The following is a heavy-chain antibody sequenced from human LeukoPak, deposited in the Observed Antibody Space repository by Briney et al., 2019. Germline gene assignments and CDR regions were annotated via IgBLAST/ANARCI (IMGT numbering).Heavy chain of an antibody. CDR2: IYTSGST. CDR3: ARAGRVSYYYYMDV. D-gene: IGHD3-10*01. Sequence: SETLSLTCTVSGGSISSGSYYWSWIRQPAGKGLEWIGRIYTSGSTNYNPSLKSRVTISVDTPKNQFSLKLSSVTAADTAVYYCARAGRVSYYYYMDVWGKGTTVTVSS. J-gene: IGHJ6*03. V-gene: IGHV4-61*02. CDR1: GGSISSGSYY.